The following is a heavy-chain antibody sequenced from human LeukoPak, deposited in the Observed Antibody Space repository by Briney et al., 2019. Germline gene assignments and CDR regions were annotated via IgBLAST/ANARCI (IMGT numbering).Heavy chain of an antibody. V-gene: IGHV3-30*02. CDR3: ARGGAAGIYGMDV. CDR1: GFTFSSHG. D-gene: IGHD6-13*01. Sequence: GGSLRLSCAASGFTFSSHGMHWVRQAPGKGLEWVTCISYDGSNKHYADSVKGRFTISRDNSKNTLYLQVDSLRPEDTAVYYCARGGAAGIYGMDVWGQGAIMTVTS. J-gene: IGHJ6*02. CDR2: ISYDGSNK.